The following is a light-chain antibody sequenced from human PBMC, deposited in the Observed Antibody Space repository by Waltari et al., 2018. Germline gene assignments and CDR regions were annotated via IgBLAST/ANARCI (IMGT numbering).Light chain of an antibody. Sequence: EVVMTQSPAPLSVSQGERATLSCRASQSLSINMVWYQQRPGQAPRLLIYEASMRATDIPARFSGSGSGTEFTLTISSVQSEDAAVYYCQQFNDWPRTFGQGTKVEIK. CDR3: QQFNDWPRT. CDR2: EAS. V-gene: IGKV3-15*01. J-gene: IGKJ1*01. CDR1: QSLSIN.